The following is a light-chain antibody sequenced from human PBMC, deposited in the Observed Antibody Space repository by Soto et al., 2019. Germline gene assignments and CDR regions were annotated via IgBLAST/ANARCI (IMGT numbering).Light chain of an antibody. CDR2: EVT. CDR1: TTDIGDYNW. V-gene: IGLV2-14*01. Sequence: QSALTQPASVSGSPGQSITISCTGTTTDIGDYNWVSWYQQYPGRAPKLIIYEVTNRPSGISERFSGSKSGNTASLTISGLQTDDEADYFCSSYRRPTTLVFGPGTKLTV. CDR3: SSYRRPTTLV. J-gene: IGLJ1*01.